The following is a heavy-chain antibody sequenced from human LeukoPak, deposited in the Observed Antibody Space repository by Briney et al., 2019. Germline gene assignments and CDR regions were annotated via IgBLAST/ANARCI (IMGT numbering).Heavy chain of an antibody. V-gene: IGHV3-23*01. J-gene: IGHJ4*02. CDR3: AKDIGGEDY. CDR2: ISGSGGST. D-gene: IGHD3-10*01. CDR1: GFTFSSYA. Sequence: GGSLRLSCAASGFTFSSYAMSRVRQAPGKGLEWVTAISGSGGSTYYADSVKGRFTISRDNSKNTLYLQMNSLRAEDTALYYCAKDIGGEDYWGQGTLVTVSS.